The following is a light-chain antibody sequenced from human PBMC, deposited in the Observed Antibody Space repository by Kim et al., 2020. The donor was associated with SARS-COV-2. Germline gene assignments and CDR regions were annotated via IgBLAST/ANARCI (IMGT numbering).Light chain of an antibody. CDR3: AAWDDSLNGWV. V-gene: IGLV1-44*01. CDR2: SNN. J-gene: IGLJ3*02. Sequence: QSVLTQPPSASGTPGQRVTISCSGSSSNIGSNTVNWYQQLPGTAPKLLIYSNNQRPSGVPDRFSGSKSVTSASLAISGLQSEDEADYYCAAWDDSLNGWVFGGGTKRTVL. CDR1: SSNIGSNT.